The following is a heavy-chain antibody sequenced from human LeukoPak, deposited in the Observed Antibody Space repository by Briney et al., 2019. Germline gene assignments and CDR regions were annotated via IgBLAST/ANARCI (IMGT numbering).Heavy chain of an antibody. V-gene: IGHV3-74*01. D-gene: IGHD6-13*01. CDR3: ASSSWFDAFDI. CDR1: GFTFSSYW. J-gene: IGHJ3*02. CDR2: INSDGSST. Sequence: PGGSLRLSCAASGFTFSSYWMHWVRQAPGKGLVWVSRINSDGSSTSYADSVKGRFTISRDNAKNSLYLQMNSLRAEDTAVYYCASSSWFDAFDIWGQGTMVIVSS.